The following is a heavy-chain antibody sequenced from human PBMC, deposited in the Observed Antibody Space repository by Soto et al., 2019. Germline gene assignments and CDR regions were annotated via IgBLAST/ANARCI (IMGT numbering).Heavy chain of an antibody. J-gene: IGHJ4*02. CDR1: GFTSSSYS. V-gene: IGHV3-21*01. CDR2: ISSSSSYI. CDR3: AREEEPTQFDY. Sequence: PGGSLRLSCAASGFTSSSYSMNWVRQAPGKGLEWVSSISSSSSYIYYADSVKGRFTISRDNAEYSLYLQMNSLRAEDTAVYYCAREEEPTQFDYWGQGTLVTVSS.